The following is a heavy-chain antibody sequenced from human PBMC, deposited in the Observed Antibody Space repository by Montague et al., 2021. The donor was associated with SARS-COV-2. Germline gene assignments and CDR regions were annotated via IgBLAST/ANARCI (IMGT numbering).Heavy chain of an antibody. J-gene: IGHJ4*02. CDR1: GGSISSANYQ. D-gene: IGHD3-3*01. Sequence: SETLSLTCNVSGGSISSANYQWAWFRQPPGKGLQWVGCISHSGSAYYNPSLKSRLTISVDMSKRLFSLDVESVAVADTAFYYCARQAGDFWTGAYVDSWGQGTLVTVSS. CDR3: ARQAGDFWTGAYVDS. CDR2: ISHSGSA. V-gene: IGHV4-39*01.